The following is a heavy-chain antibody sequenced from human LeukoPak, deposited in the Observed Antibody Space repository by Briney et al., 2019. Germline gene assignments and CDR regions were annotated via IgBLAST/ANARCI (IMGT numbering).Heavy chain of an antibody. CDR2: IWRDGSEK. D-gene: IGHD3-9*01. CDR3: AKELRYFDWLLPPHYFDY. V-gene: IGHV3-7*01. Sequence: GGSLRLSCAASRFTFSSYWMSWVRQAPGKGLEWVANIWRDGSEKNYVDSVRGRFTISRDNAKNSLYLQMNSLRAEDTAVYYCAKELRYFDWLLPPHYFDYWGQGTLVTVSS. J-gene: IGHJ4*02. CDR1: RFTFSSYW.